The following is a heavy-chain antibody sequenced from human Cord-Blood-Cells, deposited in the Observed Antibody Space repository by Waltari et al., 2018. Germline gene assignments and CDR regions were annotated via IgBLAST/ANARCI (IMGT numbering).Heavy chain of an antibody. CDR1: GGSFSGYY. D-gene: IGHD2-21*02. V-gene: IGHV4-34*01. CDR2: INHSGST. J-gene: IGHJ3*02. CDR3: ARGGGNSADAFDI. Sequence: QVQLQQWGAGLLKPSETLSLTCAVYGGSFSGYYWSWIRQPPGKGLEWIGEINHSGSTNYNPSLKSRVTISVDTSKNQFSLKLSSVTAADTAVYYCARGGGNSADAFDIWGQGTIVTVSS.